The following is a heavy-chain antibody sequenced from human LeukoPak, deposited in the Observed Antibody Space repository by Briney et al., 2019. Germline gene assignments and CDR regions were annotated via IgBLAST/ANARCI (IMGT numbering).Heavy chain of an antibody. CDR2: INTDGGST. J-gene: IGHJ3*02. D-gene: IGHD2-2*01. V-gene: IGHV3-74*01. CDR1: GFTFSSYW. CDR3: ARDTKVYCSSTSCGGPGAFDI. Sequence: GGSLRLSCAASGFTFSSYWMHWVRQAPGKGLVWVSRINTDGGSTSYADSVKGRFTISRDNAKNTLYLQMNSLRAEDTAVYYCARDTKVYCSSTSCGGPGAFDIWGQGTMVTVSS.